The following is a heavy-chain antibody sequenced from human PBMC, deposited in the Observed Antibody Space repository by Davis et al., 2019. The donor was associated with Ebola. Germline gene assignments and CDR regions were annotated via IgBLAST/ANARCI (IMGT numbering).Heavy chain of an antibody. CDR1: GYTFTSYG. CDR2: ISAYNGNT. CDR3: ARDSGYDFWSGYQYYYGMDV. D-gene: IGHD3-3*01. J-gene: IGHJ6*02. V-gene: IGHV1-18*01. Sequence: ASVKVSCKASGYTFTSYGISWVRQAPGQGLEWMGWISAYNGNTNYAQKLQGRVTMTTDTSTSTAYMELRSLRSDDTAVYYCARDSGYDFWSGYQYYYGMDVWGQGTTVTVSS.